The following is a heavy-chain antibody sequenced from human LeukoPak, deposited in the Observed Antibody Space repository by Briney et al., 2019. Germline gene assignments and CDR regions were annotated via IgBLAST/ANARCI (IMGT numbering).Heavy chain of an antibody. CDR2: INAANGNT. J-gene: IGHJ4*02. D-gene: IGHD1-26*01. CDR3: ASVLGANGGYS. V-gene: IGHV1-3*01. CDR1: GNTFVSYA. Sequence: ASVKVSCKASGNTFVSYAFHWVRQAPGQRLEWMGWINAANGNTRYSQKFQGRVTMTRDTSASTAYMELSSLRSEDAAVYCCASVLGANGGYSWGQGTLVTVSS.